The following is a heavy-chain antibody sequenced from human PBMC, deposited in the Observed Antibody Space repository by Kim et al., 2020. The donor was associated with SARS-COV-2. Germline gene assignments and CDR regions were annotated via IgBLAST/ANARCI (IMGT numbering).Heavy chain of an antibody. CDR1: GFTFSSYA. Sequence: GGSLRLSCAASGFTFSSYAMSWVRQAPGKGLEWVSAISGSGGSTYYADSVKGRFTISRDNSKNTLYLQMNSLRAEDTAVYYCAKSPLNFDWLLWSLFYWGQGTLVTVSS. D-gene: IGHD3-9*01. V-gene: IGHV3-23*01. CDR3: AKSPLNFDWLLWSLFY. CDR2: ISGSGGST. J-gene: IGHJ4*02.